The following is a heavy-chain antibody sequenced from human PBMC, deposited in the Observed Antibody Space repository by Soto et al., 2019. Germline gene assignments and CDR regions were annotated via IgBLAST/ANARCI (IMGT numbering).Heavy chain of an antibody. Sequence: GGSLRLSCAASGFTFGASALQWVRQASGKGLEWLGRIGSKGETYATTYAASVKGRFTISRDDSKNTVSLHMNSLRAEDTAVYYCARVYSSSFRFYYYYYGMDVWGQGTTVTVSS. CDR1: GFTFGASA. J-gene: IGHJ6*02. V-gene: IGHV3-73*01. CDR2: IGSKGETYAT. CDR3: ARVYSSSFRFYYYYYGMDV. D-gene: IGHD6-6*01.